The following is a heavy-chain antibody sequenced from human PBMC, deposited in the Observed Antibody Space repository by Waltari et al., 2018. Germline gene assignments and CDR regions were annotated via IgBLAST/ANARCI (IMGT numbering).Heavy chain of an antibody. CDR1: VFPFSDCA. CDR2: IRTNVYGGTT. V-gene: IGHV3-49*03. CDR3: SKNRAAGGHWYFDL. D-gene: IGHD6-13*01. Sequence: EVLLEESGVGLVQPGRPLRLSCSSSVFPFSDCAMRWFGLAPGKGLEWIGFIRTNVYGGTTVYAASVKGRFTISRDDSKNIAYLQTNSLKTEDTAIYYCSKNRAAGGHWYFDLWGRGTLVTVSS. J-gene: IGHJ2*01.